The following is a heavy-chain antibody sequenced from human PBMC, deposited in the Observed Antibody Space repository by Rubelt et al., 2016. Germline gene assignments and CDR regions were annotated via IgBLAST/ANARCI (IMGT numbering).Heavy chain of an antibody. D-gene: IGHD6-6*01. CDR2: IYYSGST. V-gene: IGHV4-39*07. Sequence: QLQLQESGPGLVKPSETLSLTCTVSGGSISSSSYYWGWIRQPPGKGLEWIGSIYYSGSTYYNTSLKSRVTISVDTSKNQFSLKLSSVTAADTAVYYCARVPFRPIAARPYYFDYWGQGTLVTVSS. CDR1: GGSISSSSYY. J-gene: IGHJ4*02. CDR3: ARVPFRPIAARPYYFDY.